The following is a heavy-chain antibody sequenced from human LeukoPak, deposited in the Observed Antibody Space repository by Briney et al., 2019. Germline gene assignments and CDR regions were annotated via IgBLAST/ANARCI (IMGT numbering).Heavy chain of an antibody. V-gene: IGHV5-51*01. CDR1: GYSFSRHW. CDR3: ARLPSTVAGAAGDN. D-gene: IGHD6-19*01. J-gene: IGHJ4*02. CDR2: IYPGDSDV. Sequence: GESLKISCKGSGYSFSRHWIGWVRQMPGKGLEQMGIIYPGDSDVKYSPSFEGQVTISVDKSNDTAYLQWSSLKASDTAMYYCARLPSTVAGAAGDNWGQGTLVTVSS.